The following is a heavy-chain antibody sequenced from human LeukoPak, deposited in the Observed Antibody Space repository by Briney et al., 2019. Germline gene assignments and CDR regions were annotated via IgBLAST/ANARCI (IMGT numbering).Heavy chain of an antibody. V-gene: IGHV4-39*07. Sequence: PSETLSLTCTVSGGSISSSSYYWGWIRQPPGKGLEWIGSIYYSGSTYYNPSLKSRVTISVGTSKNQFSLKLSSVTAADTAVYYCARDRIAVAGTEEFDYWGQGTLVTVSS. CDR2: IYYSGST. CDR3: ARDRIAVAGTEEFDY. D-gene: IGHD6-19*01. CDR1: GGSISSSSYY. J-gene: IGHJ4*02.